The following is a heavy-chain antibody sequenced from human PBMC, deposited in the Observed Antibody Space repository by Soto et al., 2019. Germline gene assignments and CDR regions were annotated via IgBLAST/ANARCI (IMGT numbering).Heavy chain of an antibody. Sequence: GGSLRLSCAASGLSVVGSYMNWFRQSEQKGLEWISVVYPDDNTYYAESVRGRFTISRDRSKNTVSLQMNSLRAEDTAVYYCATLPGALYYDNGDYDFLDYWGQGTLVTVSS. CDR3: ATLPGALYYDNGDYDFLDY. J-gene: IGHJ4*02. V-gene: IGHV3-53*01. CDR1: GLSVVGSY. D-gene: IGHD3-3*01. CDR2: VYPDDNT.